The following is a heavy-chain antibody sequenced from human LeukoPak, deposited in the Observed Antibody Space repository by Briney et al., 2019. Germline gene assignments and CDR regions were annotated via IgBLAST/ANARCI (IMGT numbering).Heavy chain of an antibody. J-gene: IGHJ4*02. CDR3: ARCPISGGRCYEFDY. CDR1: GYTFANYG. D-gene: IGHD2-15*01. V-gene: IGHV1-18*01. CDR2: ISVYNGNT. Sequence: GASVKVSCKASGYTFANYGINWVRQAPGQGLEWMGWISVYNGNTNYAQNLQGRVTMTTDTSTSTAYMELKSLRSDDTAVYYCARCPISGGRCYEFDYWGQGTLVTVSS.